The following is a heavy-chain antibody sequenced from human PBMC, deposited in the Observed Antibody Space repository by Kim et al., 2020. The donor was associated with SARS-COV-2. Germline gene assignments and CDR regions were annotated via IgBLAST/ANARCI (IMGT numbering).Heavy chain of an antibody. J-gene: IGHJ6*02. Sequence: SVKVSCKASGSHLTSYGMRWVRQAPGQGLEWMGWISAYNGNTNYAQKLQGRVTMTTDTSTSTAYMELRSLRSDDTAVYYCARQVAAAGTWYYYYGMDVWGQGTTVTVSS. CDR1: GSHLTSYG. D-gene: IGHD6-13*01. CDR2: ISAYNGNT. V-gene: IGHV1-18*01. CDR3: ARQVAAAGTWYYYYGMDV.